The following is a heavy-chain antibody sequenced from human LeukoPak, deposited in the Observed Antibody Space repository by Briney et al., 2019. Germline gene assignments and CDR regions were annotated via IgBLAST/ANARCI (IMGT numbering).Heavy chain of an antibody. J-gene: IGHJ6*03. CDR3: ARHGYYGSGSYYMSLYYYYMDV. Sequence: ETLSLTCTVSGGSISSTTYYWGWIRQPPGKGLEWIGNIYYRGSTYYNPSLKSRVTISVDTSKNQFSLKLSSVTAADTAVYYCARHGYYGSGSYYMSLYYYYMDVWGKGTTVTISS. CDR2: IYYRGST. CDR1: GGSISSTTYY. V-gene: IGHV4-39*01. D-gene: IGHD3-10*01.